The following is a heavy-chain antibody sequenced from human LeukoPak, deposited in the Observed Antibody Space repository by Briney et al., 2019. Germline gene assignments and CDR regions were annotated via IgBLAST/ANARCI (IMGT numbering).Heavy chain of an antibody. V-gene: IGHV4-4*07. CDR2: IYTSGST. CDR3: ARLSTVTTSFDY. D-gene: IGHD4-17*01. Sequence: PSETLSLTCTVSGGSISYCYWSWIRQPAGKGLEWIGRIYTSGSTNYNPSLKSRVTMSVDTSKNQFSLKLSSVTAADTAVYYCARLSTVTTSFDYWGQGTLVTVSS. CDR1: GGSISYCY. J-gene: IGHJ4*02.